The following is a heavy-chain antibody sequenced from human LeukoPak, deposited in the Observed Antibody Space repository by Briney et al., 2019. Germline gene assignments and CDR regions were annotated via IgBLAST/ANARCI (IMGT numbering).Heavy chain of an antibody. D-gene: IGHD6-13*01. V-gene: IGHV3-23*01. Sequence: GGSLRLSCAASGFTFSSYAMSWVRQAPGKGLEWVSAISGSGGSTYYADSVKGRFTISRDNSKDTLYLQMNSLRAEDTAVYYCAKFMGVSSSLDYWGQGTLVTVSS. CDR3: AKFMGVSSSLDY. CDR2: ISGSGGST. J-gene: IGHJ4*02. CDR1: GFTFSSYA.